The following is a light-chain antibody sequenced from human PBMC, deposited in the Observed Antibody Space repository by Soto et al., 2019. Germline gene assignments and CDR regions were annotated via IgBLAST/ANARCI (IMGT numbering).Light chain of an antibody. CDR1: QAIRNH. Sequence: DIQVTQSPSSLSASVGDRVTITCRASQAIRNHLGWYQQKPGKAPKNLIYGASSLQSGVPSRFSGSRSGTEFILTISSLQPEDFATYYCLQHDSYPWTFGRGTKVEIK. J-gene: IGKJ1*01. V-gene: IGKV1-17*01. CDR3: LQHDSYPWT. CDR2: GAS.